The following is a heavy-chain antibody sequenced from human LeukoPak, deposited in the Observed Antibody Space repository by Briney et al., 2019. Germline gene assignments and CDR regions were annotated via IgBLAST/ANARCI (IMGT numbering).Heavy chain of an antibody. CDR1: GFTFSDYY. J-gene: IGHJ4*02. V-gene: IGHV3-23*01. CDR2: ISGSGGST. Sequence: GGSLRLSCAASGFTFSDYYMSWVRQAPGKGLEWVSAISGSGGSTYYADSVKGRFTISRDNSKNTLYLQMNSLRAEDTAVYYCAKDGIVVVTAILWFDYWGQGTLVTVSS. CDR3: AKDGIVVVTAILWFDY. D-gene: IGHD2-21*02.